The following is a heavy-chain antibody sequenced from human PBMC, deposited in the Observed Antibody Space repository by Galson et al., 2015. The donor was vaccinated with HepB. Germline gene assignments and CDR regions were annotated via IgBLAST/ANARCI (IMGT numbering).Heavy chain of an antibody. J-gene: IGHJ4*02. V-gene: IGHV3-15*01. CDR2: VKTKAEGGAI. Sequence: SLRLSCAASGFTFRNARMHWVRQAPGKGLEWVGRVKTKAEGGAIDYAAPVKDRFTISRNDSTNTLFLQMNSLKTEDTAVYYCTTDYYGSGLYWGQGTLVTVSS. D-gene: IGHD3-10*01. CDR1: GFTFRNAR. CDR3: TTDYYGSGLY.